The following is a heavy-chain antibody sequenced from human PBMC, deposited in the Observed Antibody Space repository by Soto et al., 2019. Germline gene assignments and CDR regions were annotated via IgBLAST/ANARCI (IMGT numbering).Heavy chain of an antibody. CDR1: GFPFSSYS. CDR3: AGRTRGGHYYYMDV. D-gene: IGHD1-26*01. Sequence: GGSLRLSCAASGFPFSSYSMNWVRQAPGKGLEWVSYISSSSSTIYYADSVKGRFTISRDNAKNSLYLQMNSLRAEDTAVYYCAGRTRGGHYYYMDVWGKGTTVTV. J-gene: IGHJ6*03. V-gene: IGHV3-48*01. CDR2: ISSSSSTI.